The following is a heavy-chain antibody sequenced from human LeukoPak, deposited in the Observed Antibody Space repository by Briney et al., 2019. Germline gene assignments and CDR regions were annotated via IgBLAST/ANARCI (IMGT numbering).Heavy chain of an antibody. Sequence: ETLSLTCTVSGGSISTYYWTWIRQPPGKGLEWIGCIYYTGYTGYNPSLKSRVTISVDTSKNQFSLKLSSVTAADTAVYYCARGQLLWFFDPWGQGTLVTVSS. V-gene: IGHV4-59*01. D-gene: IGHD3-10*01. CDR1: GGSISTYY. CDR2: IYYTGYT. J-gene: IGHJ5*02. CDR3: ARGQLLWFFDP.